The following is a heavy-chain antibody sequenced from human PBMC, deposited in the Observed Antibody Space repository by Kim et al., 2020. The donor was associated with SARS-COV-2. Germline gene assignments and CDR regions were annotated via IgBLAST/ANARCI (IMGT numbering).Heavy chain of an antibody. J-gene: IGHJ4*02. CDR1: GGSISSGGYY. V-gene: IGHV4-31*03. Sequence: SETLSLTCTVSGGSISSGGYYWSWIRQHPGKGLEWIWYIYYSGSTYYNPSLKSRVTISVDTSKNQFSLKLSSVTAADTAVYYCACYYYDSSGYSPNDYWGQGTLVTVSS. CDR2: IYYSGST. D-gene: IGHD3-22*01. CDR3: ACYYYDSSGYSPNDY.